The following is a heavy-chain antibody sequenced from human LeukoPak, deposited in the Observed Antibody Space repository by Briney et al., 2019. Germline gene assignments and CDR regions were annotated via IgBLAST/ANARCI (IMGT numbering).Heavy chain of an antibody. Sequence: ASVKVSCEASGFTLINYGISWVRQAPGQGLEWMGWIAADNGGSSYTQKFQGRVTMTTDTSTSTVYMDLRSLRTDDTAVYYCARASSPYNWCFNVWGRGTLVTVSS. D-gene: IGHD4-11*01. CDR1: GFTLINYG. J-gene: IGHJ2*01. CDR3: ARASSPYNWCFNV. V-gene: IGHV1-18*01. CDR2: IAADNGGS.